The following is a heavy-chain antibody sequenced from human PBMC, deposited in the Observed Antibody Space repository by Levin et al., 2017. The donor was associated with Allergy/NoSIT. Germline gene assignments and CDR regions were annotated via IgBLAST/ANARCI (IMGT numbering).Heavy chain of an antibody. Sequence: GGSLRLSCAASGFTFSSYSMNWVRQAPGKGLEWVSYISSSSSTIYYADSVKGRFTISRDNAKNSLYLQMNSLRDEDTAVYYCARGSRCSSTTGPGGDVFDIWGQGTMVTVSS. CDR1: GFTFSSYS. J-gene: IGHJ3*02. CDR3: ARGSRCSSTTGPGGDVFDI. CDR2: ISSSSSTI. V-gene: IGHV3-48*02. D-gene: IGHD2-2*01.